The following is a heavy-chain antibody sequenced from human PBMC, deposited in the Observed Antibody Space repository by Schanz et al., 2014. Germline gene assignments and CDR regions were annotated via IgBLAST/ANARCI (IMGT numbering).Heavy chain of an antibody. CDR2: ISRSSSTI. Sequence: EVQLVESGGGLVQPGGSLRLSCAASGFTFSIYGMSWVRQAPGKGLEWVSYISRSSSTIYYADSVRGRFTISRDNAKNSLYLQMNSLRAEDTAVYYCARDSGSHYVVDYWGQGTLVTVSS. CDR3: ARDSGSHYVVDY. J-gene: IGHJ4*02. V-gene: IGHV3-48*01. CDR1: GFTFSIYG. D-gene: IGHD1-26*01.